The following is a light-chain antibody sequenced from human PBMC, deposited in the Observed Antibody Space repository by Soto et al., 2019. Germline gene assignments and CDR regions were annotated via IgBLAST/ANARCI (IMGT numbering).Light chain of an antibody. CDR3: SSYTSDWGV. Sequence: QSALTQPASVSGSVGQSITISCTGTSSDVGGYDFVSWYQHHPGKAPKLIIYEVRTRPSGVSDRFSGSKSGNTASLTISGLQAEDKADYYCSSYTSDWGVFGTGTKLTVL. V-gene: IGLV2-14*01. CDR1: SSDVGGYDF. CDR2: EVR. J-gene: IGLJ1*01.